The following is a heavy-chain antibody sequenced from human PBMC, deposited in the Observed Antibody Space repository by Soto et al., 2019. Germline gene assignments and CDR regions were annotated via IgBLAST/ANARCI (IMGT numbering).Heavy chain of an antibody. CDR3: AKAPQSSGFEY. D-gene: IGHD3-22*01. CDR2: ISYDGTIK. Sequence: QVHLVESGGGVVQPGKSLRLSCTASGFAFHNDGMHWVRQAPGKGLEWVSVISYDGTIKYYADSVKGRFTISRDNSKNTLYLQMNSLRSEDTAVYYCAKAPQSSGFEYWGQGTLVTVSS. CDR1: GFAFHNDG. V-gene: IGHV3-30*18. J-gene: IGHJ4*02.